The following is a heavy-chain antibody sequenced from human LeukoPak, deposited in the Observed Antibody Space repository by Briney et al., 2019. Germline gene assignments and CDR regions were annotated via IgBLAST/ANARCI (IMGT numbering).Heavy chain of an antibody. D-gene: IGHD3-9*01. CDR3: ARFFGGSECDWFPKYYFDY. Sequence: GVSLRLSCAASGFTFSSYEMNWVRQAPGKGLELVSYISSSGSTIYYADSVKGRFTISRDNAKNSLYLQMNSLRAEDTAVYYCARFFGGSECDWFPKYYFDYWGQGTLVSVSS. CDR1: GFTFSSYE. V-gene: IGHV3-48*03. J-gene: IGHJ4*02. CDR2: ISSSGSTI.